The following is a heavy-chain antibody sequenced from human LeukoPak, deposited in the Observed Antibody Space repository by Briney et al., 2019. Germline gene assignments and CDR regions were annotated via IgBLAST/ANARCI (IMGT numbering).Heavy chain of an antibody. D-gene: IGHD3-22*01. V-gene: IGHV1-18*01. CDR2: ISAYNGNT. Sequence: ASVKVSCKASGYTFTSYGISWVRQAPGQGLEWMGWISAYNGNTNYAQKLQGRVTMTTDTSTSTAYMELRSLRSDDKAVYYCARFLDGYPLFYFDYWGQGSLVTASS. J-gene: IGHJ4*02. CDR1: GYTFTSYG. CDR3: ARFLDGYPLFYFDY.